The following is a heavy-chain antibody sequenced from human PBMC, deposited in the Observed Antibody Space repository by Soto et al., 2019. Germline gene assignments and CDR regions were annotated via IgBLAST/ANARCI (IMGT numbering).Heavy chain of an antibody. V-gene: IGHV3-7*01. J-gene: IGHJ4*01. CDR2: IKFDGSVK. Sequence: PGGSLRLSCEASGFTFSDYWMSWVRQAPGKGPEWVANIKFDGSVKQYVDSVGGRFSISRDNSRNSLFLQMNSLRAGDTAIYFCARVAYDNGWIFDHWGQGTLVTVSS. D-gene: IGHD6-19*01. CDR3: ARVAYDNGWIFDH. CDR1: GFTFSDYW.